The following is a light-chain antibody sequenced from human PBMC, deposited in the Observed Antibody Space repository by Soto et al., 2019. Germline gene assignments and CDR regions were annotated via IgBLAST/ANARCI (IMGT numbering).Light chain of an antibody. CDR2: GAS. Sequence: EIVLTQSPGTLSLSPGERATLSCRASQSVSSSYLAWYQQKPGQAPRLLIYGASSRATGIPDRFSGSGSGTDFTLTISGLQSEDFAIYYCQHYKTWPLAFGGGTKVEIE. CDR3: QHYKTWPLA. J-gene: IGKJ4*01. CDR1: QSVSSSY. V-gene: IGKV3-20*01.